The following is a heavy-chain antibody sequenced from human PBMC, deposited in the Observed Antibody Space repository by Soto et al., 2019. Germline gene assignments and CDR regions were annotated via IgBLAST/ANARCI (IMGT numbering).Heavy chain of an antibody. V-gene: IGHV1-69*13. CDR3: ARVIAAAGDDNWFDL. CDR2: IIPIFGTA. J-gene: IGHJ5*02. D-gene: IGHD6-13*01. Sequence: SVKVSCKASGGTFSSYAISWVRQAPGQGLEWMGGIIPIFGTANYAQKFQGRVTITADESTSTAYMELSSLRSEDTAVYYCARVIAAAGDDNWFDLWGQGTLVTVSS. CDR1: GGTFSSYA.